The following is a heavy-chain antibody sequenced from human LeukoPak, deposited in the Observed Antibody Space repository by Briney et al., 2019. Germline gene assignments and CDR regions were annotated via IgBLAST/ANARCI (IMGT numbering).Heavy chain of an antibody. CDR1: GGSFSGYY. V-gene: IGHV4-34*01. CDR3: ARGGDYCSSTSCPPSVVRKPKNFDY. Sequence: PSETLSLTCAVYGGSFSGYYWSWIRQPPGKGLEWIGEINHSGSTNYNPSLKSRVTISVDTSKNQFSLKLSSVTAADTAVYYCARGGDYCSSTSCPPSVVRKPKNFDYWGQGTLVTVSS. CDR2: INHSGST. J-gene: IGHJ4*02. D-gene: IGHD2-2*01.